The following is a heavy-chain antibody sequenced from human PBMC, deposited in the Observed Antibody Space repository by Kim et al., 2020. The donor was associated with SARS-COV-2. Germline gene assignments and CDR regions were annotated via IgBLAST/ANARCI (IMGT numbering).Heavy chain of an antibody. V-gene: IGHV3-23*01. Sequence: VKGRFIISRDNSKNTPYLQMNSLRAEDTAVYYCAKSVYRYSSSDGPGFDYWGQGTLVTVSS. J-gene: IGHJ4*02. D-gene: IGHD6-6*01. CDR3: AKSVYRYSSSDGPGFDY.